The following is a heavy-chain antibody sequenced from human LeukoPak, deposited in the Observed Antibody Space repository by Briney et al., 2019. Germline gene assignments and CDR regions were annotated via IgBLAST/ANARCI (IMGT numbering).Heavy chain of an antibody. J-gene: IGHJ4*02. CDR1: GFTFTSYA. D-gene: IGHD3-22*01. Sequence: GGSLRLSCTASGFTFTSYAMSWVRQAPGKGPEWLSTISDTGDSSHYARSVQGRFAISRDNSKNTLYLQMNSLRAEDTAVYYCGPQRRTYHDSSGPYYFDYWGQGTLVTVSS. V-gene: IGHV3-23*01. CDR2: ISDTGDSS. CDR3: GPQRRTYHDSSGPYYFDY.